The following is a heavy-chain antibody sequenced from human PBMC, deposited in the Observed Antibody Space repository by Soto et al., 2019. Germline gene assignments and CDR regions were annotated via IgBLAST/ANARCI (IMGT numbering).Heavy chain of an antibody. D-gene: IGHD6-19*01. Sequence: PSETLSLTCTVSGASITQYYWNWIRQSPGKGLEWIVEVYSTGSTNYNPSLTSRVTISVDKSKNQFSLTLSSVTAADTAVYYCARHGAVAGTGLYYFDYWGQGTLVTVSS. J-gene: IGHJ4*02. CDR3: ARHGAVAGTGLYYFDY. CDR2: VYSTGST. CDR1: GASITQYY. V-gene: IGHV4-59*08.